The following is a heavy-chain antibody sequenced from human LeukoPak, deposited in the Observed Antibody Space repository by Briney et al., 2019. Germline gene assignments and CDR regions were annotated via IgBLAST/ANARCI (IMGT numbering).Heavy chain of an antibody. D-gene: IGHD2-2*01. CDR2: ISSSSSYI. J-gene: IGHJ4*02. CDR3: ARDIRYCSSTSCPRSYYFDS. V-gene: IGHV3-21*01. CDR1: GFTFSSYS. Sequence: PGGSLRLSCAASGFTFSSYSMNWVRRAPGKGLEWVSSISSSSSYIYYADSVKGRFTISRGNAKNSLYLQMNSLRAEDTAVYYCARDIRYCSSTSCPRSYYFDSWGQGTLVTVSS.